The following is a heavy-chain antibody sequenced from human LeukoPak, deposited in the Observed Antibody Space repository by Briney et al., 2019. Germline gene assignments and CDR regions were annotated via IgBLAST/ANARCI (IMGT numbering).Heavy chain of an antibody. D-gene: IGHD6-13*01. V-gene: IGHV4-59*08. CDR3: ARQKDSSSWYGPVDY. J-gene: IGHJ4*02. CDR2: IYYSGST. Sequence: SETLSLTCTVSGGSISSYYWSWIRQPPGKGLEWIGYIYYSGSTNYNPSLKSRVTISVDTSKNQFSLKLSSVTAADTTVYYCARQKDSSSWYGPVDYWGQGTLVTVSS. CDR1: GGSISSYY.